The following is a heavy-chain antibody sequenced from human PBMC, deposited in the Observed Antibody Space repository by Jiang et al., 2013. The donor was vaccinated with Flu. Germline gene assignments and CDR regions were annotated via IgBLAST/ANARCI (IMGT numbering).Heavy chain of an antibody. D-gene: IGHD3-22*01. Sequence: VKVSCKASGYTFTSYAMHWVRQAPGQRLEWMGWINAGNGNTKYSQKFQGRVTITRDTSASTAYMELSSLRSEDTAVYYCARDWGPSSGMIVALNWFDPWGQGTLVTVSS. CDR3: ARDWGPSSGMIVALNWFDP. CDR2: INAGNGNT. CDR1: GYTFTSYA. J-gene: IGHJ5*02. V-gene: IGHV1-3*01.